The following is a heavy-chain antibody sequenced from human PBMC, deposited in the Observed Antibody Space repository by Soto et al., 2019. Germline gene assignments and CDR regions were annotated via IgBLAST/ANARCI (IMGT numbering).Heavy chain of an antibody. CDR3: ARPNRAGTEKEWFDP. J-gene: IGHJ5*02. Sequence: SETLSLTCTVSGGSISSAGFYWGWIRQPPGKGLEWIANIYYGGNTYYNPSLRSRITISIDTSKNQFSLRLSSVTATDSAIYYCARPNRAGTEKEWFDPWGPGTLVTVS. CDR2: IYYGGNT. D-gene: IGHD6-13*01. CDR1: GGSISSAGFY. V-gene: IGHV4-39*01.